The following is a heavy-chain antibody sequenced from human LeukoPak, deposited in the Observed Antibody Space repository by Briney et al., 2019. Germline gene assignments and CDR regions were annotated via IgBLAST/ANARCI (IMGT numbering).Heavy chain of an antibody. CDR1: GGSISSSNYY. D-gene: IGHD2-15*01. CDR3: ARVRCSGGSCPYYYYYYYMDV. CDR2: IHYSGST. V-gene: IGHV4-39*07. J-gene: IGHJ6*03. Sequence: SETLSLTRTVSGGSISSSNYYWAWIRQPPGKGLEWIGSIHYSGSTYYNPSLQSRVTISIDTSKNQFSLKLRFVTAADTAVYYCARVRCSGGSCPYYYYYYYMDVWGKGTTVTVSS.